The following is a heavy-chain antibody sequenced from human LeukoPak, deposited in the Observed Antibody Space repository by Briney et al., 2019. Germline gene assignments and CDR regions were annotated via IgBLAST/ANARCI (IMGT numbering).Heavy chain of an antibody. CDR1: SRSISSSSYY. D-gene: IGHD6-19*01. V-gene: IGHV4-39*01. CDR3: AAFRQWLVILDY. J-gene: IGHJ4*02. CDR2: FFYSGNA. Sequence: KPSETLSLTCTVPSRSISSSSYYRSSIRQPPGKVRQWIGSFFYSGNAYSTPSLKSRITISVDTSKSQFSLNLSSVTAADTAVYYCAAFRQWLVILDYWGQGTLVTVSS.